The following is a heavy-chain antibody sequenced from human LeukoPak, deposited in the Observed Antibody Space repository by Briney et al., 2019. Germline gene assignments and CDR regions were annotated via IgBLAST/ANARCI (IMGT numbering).Heavy chain of an antibody. Sequence: EASVKVSCKASGYTFTDYYMHWVRQAPGQGFEWMGWINPNDGDTNYAQKFQGRVTMTRDTSISTAYMEVSRLRSDDTAVYYCARANFLYCSSSTCLFDYWGQGTLVTVSS. V-gene: IGHV1-2*02. CDR3: ARANFLYCSSSTCLFDY. J-gene: IGHJ4*02. D-gene: IGHD2-2*01. CDR1: GYTFTDYY. CDR2: INPNDGDT.